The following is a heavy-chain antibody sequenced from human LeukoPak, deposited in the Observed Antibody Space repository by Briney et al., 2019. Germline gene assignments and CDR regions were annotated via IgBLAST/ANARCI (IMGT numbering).Heavy chain of an antibody. D-gene: IGHD3-10*01. J-gene: IGHJ3*02. CDR1: GYTFTNNY. CDR2: MNPNSGNT. V-gene: IGHV1-8*01. Sequence: ASVKVSCKASGYTFTNNYMHWVRQAPGQGLEWMGWMNPNSGNTGYAQKLQGRVTMTTDTSTSTAYMELRSLRSDDTAVYYCARGGSGSVSAFDIWGQGTMVTVSS. CDR3: ARGGSGSVSAFDI.